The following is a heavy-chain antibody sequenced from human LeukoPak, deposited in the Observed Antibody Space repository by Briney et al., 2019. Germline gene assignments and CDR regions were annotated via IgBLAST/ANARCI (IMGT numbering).Heavy chain of an antibody. CDR3: ARPLSYDSSGCYFSWFDP. D-gene: IGHD3-22*01. V-gene: IGHV1-69*05. J-gene: IGHJ5*02. CDR2: IIPIFGTA. Sequence: SVKVSCKASGGTFSSYAISWVRQAPGQGLERMGGIIPIFGTANYAQKFQGRVTITTDESTSTAYMELSSLRSEDTAVYYCARPLSYDSSGCYFSWFDPWGQGTLVTVSS. CDR1: GGTFSSYA.